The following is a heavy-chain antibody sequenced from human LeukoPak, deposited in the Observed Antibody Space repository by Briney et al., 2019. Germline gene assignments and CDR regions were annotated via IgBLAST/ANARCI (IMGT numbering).Heavy chain of an antibody. CDR3: AKNLDGNYYYGMAV. D-gene: IGHD1-14*01. CDR1: GFTFSSYA. J-gene: IGHJ6*01. Sequence: GGSLRLSCAASGFTFSSYAMSWVRQAPGKGLEWVSAISGSGGSTYYADSVKGRFTISRDKSRNTLYLQMNSLRAGETRVISWAKNLDGNYYYGMAVWGQGTTVTASS. CDR2: ISGSGGST. V-gene: IGHV3-23*01.